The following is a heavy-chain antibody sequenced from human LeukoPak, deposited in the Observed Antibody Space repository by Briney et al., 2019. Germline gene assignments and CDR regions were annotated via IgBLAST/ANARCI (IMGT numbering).Heavy chain of an antibody. CDR3: ARQRDYDSDFDY. CDR1: GYNFTSYW. Sequence: HGESLKISCKGSGYNFTSYWIGGVRQMPGKGLEWMGIIYPGDSDTRYSPSFQGQVTISADKSISTAYLQWSSLKASDTAMYYCARQRDYDSDFDYWGQGTLVTVSS. V-gene: IGHV5-51*01. J-gene: IGHJ4*02. CDR2: IYPGDSDT. D-gene: IGHD3-22*01.